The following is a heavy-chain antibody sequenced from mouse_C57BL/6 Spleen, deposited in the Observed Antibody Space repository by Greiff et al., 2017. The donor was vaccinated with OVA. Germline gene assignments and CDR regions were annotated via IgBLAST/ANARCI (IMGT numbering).Heavy chain of an antibody. Sequence: EVQLQESGGDLVKPGGSLKLSCAASGFTFSSYGMSWVRQTPDKRLEWVATISSGGSYTYYPDSVKGRFTISRDNAKNTLYLQMSSLKSEDTAMYYCARHYGSSPYWYFDVWGTGTTVTVSS. CDR3: ARHYGSSPYWYFDV. J-gene: IGHJ1*03. D-gene: IGHD1-1*01. CDR1: GFTFSSYG. V-gene: IGHV5-6*01. CDR2: ISSGGSYT.